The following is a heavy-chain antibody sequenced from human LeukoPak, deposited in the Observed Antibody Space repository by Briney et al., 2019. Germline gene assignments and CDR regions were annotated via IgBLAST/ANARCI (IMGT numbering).Heavy chain of an antibody. CDR3: ARDRRGGRGVYYHYYGMDV. CDR1: GGSISSYY. Sequence: SETLSLICTVSGGSISSYYWSWIRQPPGKGLEWIGYIYYSGSTNYNPSLKSRVTISVDTSKNQFSLKLSSVTAADTAVYYCARDRRGGRGVYYHYYGMDVWGQGTTVTVSS. V-gene: IGHV4-59*01. J-gene: IGHJ6*02. CDR2: IYYSGST. D-gene: IGHD3-10*01.